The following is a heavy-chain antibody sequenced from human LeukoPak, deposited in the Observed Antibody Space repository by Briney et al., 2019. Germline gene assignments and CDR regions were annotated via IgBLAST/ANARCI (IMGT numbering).Heavy chain of an antibody. CDR2: IYSGGST. Sequence: PGGSLRLSCAASGFIFSQYSMNWVRQAPGKGLEWVSVIYSGGSTYYADSVKGRFTISRDNSKNTLYLQMNSLRAEDTAVYYCARDPRVYSYGYFFYGMDVWGQGTTVTVSS. CDR3: ARDPRVYSYGYFFYGMDV. V-gene: IGHV3-53*01. D-gene: IGHD5-18*01. CDR1: GFIFSQYS. J-gene: IGHJ6*02.